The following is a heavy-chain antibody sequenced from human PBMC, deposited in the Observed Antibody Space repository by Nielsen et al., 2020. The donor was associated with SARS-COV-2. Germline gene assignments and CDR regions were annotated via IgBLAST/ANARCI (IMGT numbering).Heavy chain of an antibody. J-gene: IGHJ4*02. D-gene: IGHD3-10*01. Sequence: ASLKVSCKASGYTFTSYAMHWVRQAPGQRLEWMGWINAGNGNTKYSQKFQGRVTITRDTSASTAYMELSSLRSEDTAVYYCASSYYYGSGSYRPFDYWGQGTLVTVSS. CDR1: GYTFTSYA. CDR3: ASSYYYGSGSYRPFDY. CDR2: INAGNGNT. V-gene: IGHV1-3*01.